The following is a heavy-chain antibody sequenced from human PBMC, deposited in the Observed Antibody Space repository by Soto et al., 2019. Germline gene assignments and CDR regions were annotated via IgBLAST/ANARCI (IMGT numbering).Heavy chain of an antibody. V-gene: IGHV1-69*06. J-gene: IGHJ4*02. CDR3: ASSGRAAGTFFYFDY. D-gene: IGHD6-19*01. CDR2: MIPIFGTA. CDR1: GGTFSSYA. Sequence: QVQLVQSGAEVKKPGSSVKVSCKASGGTFSSYAISWVRQAPGQGLEWMGGMIPIFGTANYAQKFQGRVTITADKSTSTAYMELSSLRSEDTAVYYCASSGRAAGTFFYFDYWGQGTLVTVSS.